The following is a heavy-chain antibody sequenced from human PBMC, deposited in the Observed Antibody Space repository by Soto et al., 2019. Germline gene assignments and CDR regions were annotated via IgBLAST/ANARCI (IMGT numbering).Heavy chain of an antibody. CDR2: IDWDDDK. Sequence: GSGPTLVNPTQTLTLTCTFSGFSLSTRGVGVSWIRQPPGKALEWLALIDWDDDKYYSTSLKTRLTTSKDTSKNQVVLTMTNMDPVDTATYYCARAHSYCDILTGYSMSTIDYWGQGTLVTVSS. CDR3: ARAHSYCDILTGYSMSTIDY. D-gene: IGHD3-9*01. CDR1: GFSLSTRGVG. V-gene: IGHV2-70*01. J-gene: IGHJ4*02.